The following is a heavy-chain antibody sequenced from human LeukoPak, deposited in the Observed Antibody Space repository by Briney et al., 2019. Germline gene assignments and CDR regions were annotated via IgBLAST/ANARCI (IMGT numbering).Heavy chain of an antibody. CDR2: ISYDGSNK. V-gene: IGHV3-30*18. D-gene: IGHD5-18*01. J-gene: IGHJ4*02. Sequence: GRSLRLSCADSGFTFSSYGMHWVRQAPGKGLEWVAVISYDGSNKYYADSVKGRFTISRDNSKNTLYLQMNSLRAEDTAVYYCAKDGGTDWYSYGRLDYWGQGTLVTVSS. CDR3: AKDGGTDWYSYGRLDY. CDR1: GFTFSSYG.